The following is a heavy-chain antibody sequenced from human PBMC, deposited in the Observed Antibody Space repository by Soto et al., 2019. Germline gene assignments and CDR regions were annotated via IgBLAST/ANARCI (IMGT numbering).Heavy chain of an antibody. J-gene: IGHJ4*02. CDR2: VHDTGTT. V-gene: IGHV4-39*01. CDR3: ARGLSSPSAAGV. CDR1: GGSVSSGGNY. Sequence: QLQLQESGPGLVKPSETLSLTCAVSGGSVSSGGNYWGWIRQSPGKGLEWIGSVHDTGTTHYNPSLTSLDTISVDTSKNQFSLNVNSVTAAATAVYYCARGLSSPSAAGVWGQGTLVTVSS. D-gene: IGHD6-6*01.